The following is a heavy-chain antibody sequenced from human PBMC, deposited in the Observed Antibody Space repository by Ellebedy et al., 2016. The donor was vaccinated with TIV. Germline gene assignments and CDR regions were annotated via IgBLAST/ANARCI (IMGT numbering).Heavy chain of an antibody. CDR3: ARGRDGYNQADY. D-gene: IGHD5-24*01. J-gene: IGHJ4*02. Sequence: ASVKVSCXASGYTFTSYGISWVRQAPGQGLEWMGWISAYNGNTNYAQKFQGRVTITADESTSTAYMELSSLRSEDTAVYYCARGRDGYNQADYWGQGTLVTVSS. CDR2: ISAYNGNT. V-gene: IGHV1-18*01. CDR1: GYTFTSYG.